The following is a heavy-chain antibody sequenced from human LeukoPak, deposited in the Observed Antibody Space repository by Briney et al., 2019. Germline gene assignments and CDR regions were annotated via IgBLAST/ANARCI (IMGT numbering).Heavy chain of an antibody. V-gene: IGHV1-2*02. CDR1: GYTFIDYY. Sequence: ASVKVCCKSSGYTFIDYYIHWVRQAPGQGLEWMGWINPNSGATKYAQKFQGRVSMTRDTSINTAYMDLTNLRSDDTAIFYCARVKKLMPEFELWGQGTLVTVSS. CDR2: INPNSGAT. J-gene: IGHJ4*02. CDR3: ARVKKLMPEFEL. D-gene: IGHD1-26*01.